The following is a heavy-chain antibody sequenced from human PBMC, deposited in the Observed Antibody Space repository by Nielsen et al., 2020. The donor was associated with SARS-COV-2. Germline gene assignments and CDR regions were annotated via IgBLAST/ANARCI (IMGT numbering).Heavy chain of an antibody. V-gene: IGHV1-3*01. Sequence: WVRQAPGQRLEWMGWISAVNGNTKYSQKFQGRVTITRDTSASTAYMELSSLRSEDTAVYYCARGYSYGYSFDIWGQGTMVTVSS. CDR3: ARGYSYGYSFDI. J-gene: IGHJ3*02. CDR2: ISAVNGNT. D-gene: IGHD3-16*01.